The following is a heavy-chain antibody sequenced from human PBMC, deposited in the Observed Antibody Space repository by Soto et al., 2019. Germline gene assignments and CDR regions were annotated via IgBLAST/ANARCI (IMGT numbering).Heavy chain of an antibody. D-gene: IGHD6-6*01. Sequence: SVKVSCKASGGTFSSYSMSWVRQAPGQGLEWMGGIIPIFGTANYAQKFQGRVTITADESTSTAHMELSSLRSEDTAVYYCARAKQLGFGAFDIWGQGTMVTVSS. CDR2: IIPIFGTA. CDR3: ARAKQLGFGAFDI. CDR1: GGTFSSYS. V-gene: IGHV1-69*13. J-gene: IGHJ3*02.